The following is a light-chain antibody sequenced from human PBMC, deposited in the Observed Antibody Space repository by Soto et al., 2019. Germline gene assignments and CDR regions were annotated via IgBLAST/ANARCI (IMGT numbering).Light chain of an antibody. J-gene: IGKJ1*01. Sequence: VLTQSPGTLYLSPGERATLSCRASQSVSSRYLAWYQQTPGQAPRLLSYGASSRATVIPDRFSGSGSGTEFTLTISSLQSEDFAVYDGQQYNNWPPVTVGQGTKVDIK. CDR3: QQYNNWPPVT. V-gene: IGKV3-20*01. CDR1: QSVSSRY. CDR2: GAS.